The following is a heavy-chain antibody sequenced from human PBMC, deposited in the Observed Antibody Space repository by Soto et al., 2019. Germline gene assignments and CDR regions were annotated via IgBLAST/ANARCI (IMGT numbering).Heavy chain of an antibody. CDR3: ARDGAVAGTGDY. V-gene: IGHV1-69*08. J-gene: IGHJ4*02. Sequence: QVQLVQSGAEVKKPGSSVKVSCKASGGTFSSYTISWVRQAPGQGLEWMGRIIPILGIANYAQKFQGRVTITADKSTSTAYMELSSLRSEDTAVYYCARDGAVAGTGDYWGQGTLVTVSS. D-gene: IGHD6-19*01. CDR1: GGTFSSYT. CDR2: IIPILGIA.